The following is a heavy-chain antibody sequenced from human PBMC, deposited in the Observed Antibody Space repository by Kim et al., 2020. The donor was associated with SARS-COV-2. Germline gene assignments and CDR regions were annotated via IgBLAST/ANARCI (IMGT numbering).Heavy chain of an antibody. J-gene: IGHJ4*02. V-gene: IGHV3-23*01. CDR1: GFTFSRYA. CDR3: ATESYDMLNGYYADY. Sequence: GGSLRLSCAASGFTFSRYAMSWVRQVPGKGLEWVSGISGRGTRKNYADSVKGRFTISRDNSKNTLYIQMNSLRAEDTAVYYCATESYDMLNGYYADYWGQGGLLTVSS. CDR2: ISGRGTRK. D-gene: IGHD3-9*01.